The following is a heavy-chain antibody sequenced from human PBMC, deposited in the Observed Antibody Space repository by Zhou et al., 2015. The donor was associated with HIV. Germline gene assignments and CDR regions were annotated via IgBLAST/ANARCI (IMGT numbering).Heavy chain of an antibody. Sequence: QVQLVQSGAEVKKPGSSVKVSCKASGGTFSTYAFNWVRQAPGQRPEWMGGIIPMFGTPNYAPKFQGRVTLTADESTSTAYMELSSLTSEDTAVYYCALPSGYRTVSTIDPWGQGTRGHRLL. CDR3: ALPSGYRTVSTIDP. D-gene: IGHD5-18*01. J-gene: IGHJ5*02. V-gene: IGHV1-69*01. CDR1: GGTFSTYA. CDR2: IIPMFGTP.